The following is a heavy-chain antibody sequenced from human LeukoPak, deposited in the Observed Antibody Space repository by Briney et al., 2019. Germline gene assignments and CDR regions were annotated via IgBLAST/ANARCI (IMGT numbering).Heavy chain of an antibody. J-gene: IGHJ4*02. CDR1: GFTFSTYA. CDR2: ISYDGTNK. V-gene: IGHV3-30*04. D-gene: IGHD1-26*01. Sequence: AGGSLRLSCAASGFTFSTYAMHWVRQAPGKGLEWVAVISYDGTNKYYADSVKGRFTISRDNAKDSLYLQMNSLRAEDTAVYYCARESGRTRNVDYWGQGTLVTASS. CDR3: ARESGRTRNVDY.